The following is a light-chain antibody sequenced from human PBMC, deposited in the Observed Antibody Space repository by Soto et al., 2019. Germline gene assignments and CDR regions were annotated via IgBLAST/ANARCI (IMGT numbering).Light chain of an antibody. CDR3: QQYNKWPLT. CDR1: ESVSNN. V-gene: IGKV3-15*01. J-gene: IGKJ4*01. CDR2: GAS. Sequence: EIVLTQSPATLSVSQGERATLSCRASESVSNNLAWYQQKPGQAPRLLIFGASARATGIPARFSGSGSGTEFTLTISSLPSEDFAVYYCQQYNKWPLTFGGGTKVEIK.